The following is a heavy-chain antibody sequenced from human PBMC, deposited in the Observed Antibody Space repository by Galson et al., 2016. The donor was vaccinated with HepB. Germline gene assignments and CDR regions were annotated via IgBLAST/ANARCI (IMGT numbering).Heavy chain of an antibody. Sequence: SLRLSCAASGFTFSNAWMSWVRQAPGKGLEWVGHIKSKTDGGTTDYAAPVKGRFTISRDDSKTSLYLQMNSLKTEDTAVYYCITVGRYFDWLPYYFDYWGQGTLVTVSS. V-gene: IGHV3-15*01. CDR3: ITVGRYFDWLPYYFDY. CDR2: IKSKTDGGTT. CDR1: GFTFSNAW. D-gene: IGHD3-9*01. J-gene: IGHJ4*02.